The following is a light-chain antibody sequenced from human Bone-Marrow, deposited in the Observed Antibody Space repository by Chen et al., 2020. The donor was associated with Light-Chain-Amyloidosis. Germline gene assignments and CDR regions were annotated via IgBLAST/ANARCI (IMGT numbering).Light chain of an antibody. J-gene: IGLJ1*01. V-gene: IGLV2-14*01. CDR1: SSDVGGDNH. CDR3: SSYTITNTLV. Sequence: QSALTQPASVSGSPGQSITISSTGTSSDVGGDNHVSWYQQHPDKAPKLMIYEVTNRPSWVPDRSSGSKSDNTASLTISGLQTEDEADYFCSSYTITNTLVFGSGTRVTVL. CDR2: EVT.